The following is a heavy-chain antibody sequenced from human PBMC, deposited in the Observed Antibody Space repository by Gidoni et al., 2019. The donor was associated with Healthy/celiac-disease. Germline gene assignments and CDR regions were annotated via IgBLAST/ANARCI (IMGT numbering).Heavy chain of an antibody. CDR1: GFTFSSYS. J-gene: IGHJ4*02. D-gene: IGHD3-10*01. Sequence: EVQLVESGGGLVKPGGSLRLSCAASGFTFSSYSMNWVRQAPGKGLEWVSSISSSSSYIYYADSVEGRFTISRDNAKNSLYLQMNSLRAEDTAVYYCASGLAIGELLQRDYWGQGTLVTVSS. V-gene: IGHV3-21*01. CDR2: ISSSSSYI. CDR3: ASGLAIGELLQRDY.